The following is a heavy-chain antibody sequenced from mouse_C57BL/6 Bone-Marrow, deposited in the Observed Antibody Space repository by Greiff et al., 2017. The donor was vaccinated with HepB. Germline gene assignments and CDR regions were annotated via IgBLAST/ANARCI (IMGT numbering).Heavy chain of an antibody. J-gene: IGHJ4*01. D-gene: IGHD2-5*01. CDR2: IDPENGDT. CDR3: TTIVTTGYYYAMDY. CDR1: GFNIKDDY. Sequence: VQLKESGAELVRPGASVKLSCTASGFNIKDDYMHWVKQRPEQGLEWIGWIDPENGDTEYASKFQGKATITADTSSNTAYLQLSSLTSEDTAVYYCTTIVTTGYYYAMDYWGQGTSVTVSS. V-gene: IGHV14-4*01.